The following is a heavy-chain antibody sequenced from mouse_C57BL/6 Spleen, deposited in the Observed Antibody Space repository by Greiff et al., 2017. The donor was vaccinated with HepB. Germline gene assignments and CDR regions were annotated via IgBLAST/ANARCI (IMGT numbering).Heavy chain of an antibody. CDR2: IDPEDGDT. D-gene: IGHD1-1*01. Sequence: EVQLQQSGAELVRPGASVKLSCTASGFNIKDYYMHWVKQRPEQGLEWIGRIDPEDGDTEYAPKFQGKATMTADTSSNTAYLQLSSLTSEDTAVYYCTTRRAYYGSSNWYFDVGGTGTTVTVCS. CDR1: GFNIKDYY. CDR3: TTRRAYYGSSNWYFDV. V-gene: IGHV14-1*01. J-gene: IGHJ1*03.